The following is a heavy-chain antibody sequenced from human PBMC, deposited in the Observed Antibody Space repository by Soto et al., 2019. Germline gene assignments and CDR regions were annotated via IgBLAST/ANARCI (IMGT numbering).Heavy chain of an antibody. D-gene: IGHD6-13*01. V-gene: IGHV1-18*01. J-gene: IGHJ6*03. Sequence: ASVKVSCKASGYTITSYGISWGRQETRQGLEWMGWISAYNGNTNYAQKLQGRVTMTTDTSTSTAYMELRSLRSDDTAVYYCARDPYSSSWYPHYYYYYYMDVWGKGTTVTVSS. CDR2: ISAYNGNT. CDR3: ARDPYSSSWYPHYYYYYYMDV. CDR1: GYTITSYG.